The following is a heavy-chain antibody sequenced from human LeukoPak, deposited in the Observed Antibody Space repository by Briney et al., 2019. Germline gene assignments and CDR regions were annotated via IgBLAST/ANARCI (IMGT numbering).Heavy chain of an antibody. J-gene: IGHJ3*02. V-gene: IGHV5-51*01. Sequence: GESLKISCKGSGYSFTSNWIGWVRQMPGKGLEWMGIIYPGDADTRYSPSFQGQVTISADKSISTAYLQWSSLKASDTAMYYCARHGRDVVAPAATQLGDAFDIWGQGTLVTVSS. CDR2: IYPGDADT. D-gene: IGHD2-2*01. CDR1: GYSFTSNW. CDR3: ARHGRDVVAPAATQLGDAFDI.